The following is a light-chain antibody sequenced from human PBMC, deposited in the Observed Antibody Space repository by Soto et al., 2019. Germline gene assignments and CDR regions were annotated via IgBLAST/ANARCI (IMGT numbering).Light chain of an antibody. CDR3: QQRSNWPLT. CDR2: DAS. Sequence: EIELTQSPATLSLSPVERATLSCMASQSVSSYFAWYQQKPGQAPRLVIYDASKRATGIPARFSGSGSGTDFTLTISRLEPEDFALYYCQQRSNWPLTFGQGTRLEIK. J-gene: IGKJ5*01. CDR1: QSVSSY. V-gene: IGKV3-11*01.